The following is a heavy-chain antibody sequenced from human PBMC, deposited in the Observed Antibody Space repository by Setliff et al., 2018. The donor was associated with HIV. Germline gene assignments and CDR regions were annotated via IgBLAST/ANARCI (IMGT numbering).Heavy chain of an antibody. CDR2: ISAYNGNT. CDR3: ARDGMYSNGWTDH. CDR1: GYTFTSYG. J-gene: IGHJ5*02. V-gene: IGHV1-18*01. D-gene: IGHD6-19*01. Sequence: ASVKVSCKASGYTFTSYGISWVRQAPGQGLEWMGWISAYNGNTNYAQKFQGRVTLTTDTSVNTVYMELRSLRSDDTAVYFCARDGMYSNGWTDHWGQGTLVTVSS.